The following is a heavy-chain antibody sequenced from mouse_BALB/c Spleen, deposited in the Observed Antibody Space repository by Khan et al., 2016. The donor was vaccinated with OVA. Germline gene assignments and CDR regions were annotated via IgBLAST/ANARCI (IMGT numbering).Heavy chain of an antibody. V-gene: IGHV1S56*01. CDR2: IYAGGGSI. D-gene: IGHD2-4*01. J-gene: IGHJ4*01. CDR3: AREGLRGDAMDY. Sequence: QVQLQQSGPELVKPGALVKISCKASGYTFTSYDINWVRQRPGQGLEWIGWIYAGGGSIEYNEKFKGRATLTADKSSSTAYMQLSSLTSETSAVYYCAREGLRGDAMDYWGQGTSLTVSS. CDR1: GYTFTSYD.